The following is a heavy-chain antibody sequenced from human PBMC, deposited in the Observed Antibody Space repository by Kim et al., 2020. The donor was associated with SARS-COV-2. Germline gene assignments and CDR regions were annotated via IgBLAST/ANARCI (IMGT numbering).Heavy chain of an antibody. CDR3: ARGVRYFDWLLSPDFDY. Sequence: SETLSLTCAVYGGSFSGYYWSWIRQPPVKGLEWIGEINHSGSTNYNPSLKSRVTISVDTSKNQFSLKLSSVTAADTAVYYCARGVRYFDWLLSPDFDYWGQGTLVTVSS. J-gene: IGHJ4*02. CDR1: GGSFSGYY. V-gene: IGHV4-34*01. D-gene: IGHD3-9*01. CDR2: INHSGST.